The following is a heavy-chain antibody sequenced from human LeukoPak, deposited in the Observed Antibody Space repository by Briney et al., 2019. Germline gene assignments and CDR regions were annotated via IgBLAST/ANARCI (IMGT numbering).Heavy chain of an antibody. Sequence: PSETLSLTCSVSGDSISRSDSYWDWIRQPPGKGLEWIGTIYYSGRTYYSPSLNSRVTMSVDTSSNQFSLNLRSVSAADTAFYYCARRRYYDGSGNFEWGQGTLLSVSS. D-gene: IGHD3-22*01. V-gene: IGHV4-39*01. CDR2: IYYSGRT. CDR1: GDSISRSDSY. CDR3: ARRRYYDGSGNFE. J-gene: IGHJ1*01.